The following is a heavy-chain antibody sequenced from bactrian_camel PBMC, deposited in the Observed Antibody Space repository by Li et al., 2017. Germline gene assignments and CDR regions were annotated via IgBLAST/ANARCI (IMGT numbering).Heavy chain of an antibody. V-gene: IGHV3S63*01. Sequence: VQLVESGGGSVQAGGSLTLSCAASGLVYPFWSMAWFRQAPGKEREGVARIDSRGTTEYVDSVKGRFTISQDNAKDTVYLQMNSLKPEDTAMYYCAAGDMDGWWLLRVDAFGYWGQGTQVTVS. D-gene: IGHD2*01. CDR3: AAGDMDGWWLLRVDAFGY. J-gene: IGHJ6*01. CDR2: IDSRGTT. CDR1: GLVYPFWS.